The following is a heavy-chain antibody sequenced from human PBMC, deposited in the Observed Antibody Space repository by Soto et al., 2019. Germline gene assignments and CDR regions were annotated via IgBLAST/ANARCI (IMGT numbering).Heavy chain of an antibody. V-gene: IGHV3-7*01. D-gene: IGHD2-15*01. CDR1: GFTFSSYW. J-gene: IGHJ4*02. CDR2: IKQDGSEK. CDR3: GKVLVGATGHTDSDS. Sequence: GGSLRLSCAASGFTFSSYWMSWVRQAPGKGLEWVANIKQDGSEKYYVDSVKGRFTIPRDNAKNSLYLQMNSLRAEDTALYYCGKVLVGATGHTDSDSWGPGTLVTVSS.